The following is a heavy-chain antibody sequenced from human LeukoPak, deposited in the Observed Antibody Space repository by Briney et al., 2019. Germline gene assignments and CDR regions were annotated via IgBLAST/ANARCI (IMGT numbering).Heavy chain of an antibody. D-gene: IGHD2-2*01. J-gene: IGHJ4*02. CDR1: EFTFTTSW. CDR3: ARDRAFSTFDY. V-gene: IGHV3-7*01. CDR2: INPDASTK. Sequence: PGGSLGLSCAASEFTFTTSWMTWVRQAPGKGLEWLGNINPDASTKNYAASVRGRFTFSRDNAKNSLYLHMSSLRAEDTAIYYCARDRAFSTFDYWGQGTLVTVSS.